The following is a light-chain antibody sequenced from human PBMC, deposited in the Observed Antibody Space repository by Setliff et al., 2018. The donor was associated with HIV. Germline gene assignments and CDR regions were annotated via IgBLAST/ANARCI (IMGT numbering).Light chain of an antibody. CDR2: DVS. CDR1: SSDVGGYNY. V-gene: IGLV2-14*01. Sequence: QSDLTQPASVSGSPGQSITISCTGTSSDVGGYNYVSWYQQHPGKAPKLMIYDVSKRPSGVSNRFSGSKSGNTASLTISGLQAGDEADYYCSSYTSSSTYVFGTGTKVTVL. J-gene: IGLJ1*01. CDR3: SSYTSSSTYV.